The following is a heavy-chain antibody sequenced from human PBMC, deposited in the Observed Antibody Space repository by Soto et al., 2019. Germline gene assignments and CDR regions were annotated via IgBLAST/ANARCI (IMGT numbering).Heavy chain of an antibody. J-gene: IGHJ4*02. CDR1: GGSVSSGSYY. D-gene: IGHD6-19*01. Sequence: QVQLQESGPGLVKPSETLSLTCTVSGGSVSSGSYYWSWIRQPPGKGLEWIGYIYYSGSTNYNPSLKSRVTISVGTSKNRFSLKVSSVTAADTAVYFCASYSSGWSAVSYWGQGTLVTVSS. CDR3: ASYSSGWSAVSY. CDR2: IYYSGST. V-gene: IGHV4-61*01.